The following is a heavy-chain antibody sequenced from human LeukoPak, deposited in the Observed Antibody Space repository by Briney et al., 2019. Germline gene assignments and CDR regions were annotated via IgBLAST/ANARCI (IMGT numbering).Heavy chain of an antibody. Sequence: GGSLRLSCAASGFTISSYAVSWVRQAPGKGLEWVSAISGSGGSTYYADSVKGRFTVSRDNSKNTLYLQMNSLRAEDTAVYYCAKSPDLRQIDYWGQGTLVTVSS. V-gene: IGHV3-23*01. CDR3: AKSPDLRQIDY. CDR2: ISGSGGST. J-gene: IGHJ4*02. CDR1: GFTISSYA.